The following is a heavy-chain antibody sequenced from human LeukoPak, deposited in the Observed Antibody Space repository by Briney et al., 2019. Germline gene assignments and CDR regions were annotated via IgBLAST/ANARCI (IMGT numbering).Heavy chain of an antibody. CDR2: INHSGST. D-gene: IGHD4-23*01. V-gene: IGHV4-34*01. Sequence: SETLSLTCAVYGGSFSGYYWSWIRQPPGKGLEWIGEINHSGSTNYNPSLKSRVTISVDTSKNQFSLKLSSVTAADTAVYYCATLTGGDDAFDIWGQGTMVTVSS. J-gene: IGHJ3*02. CDR1: GGSFSGYY. CDR3: ATLTGGDDAFDI.